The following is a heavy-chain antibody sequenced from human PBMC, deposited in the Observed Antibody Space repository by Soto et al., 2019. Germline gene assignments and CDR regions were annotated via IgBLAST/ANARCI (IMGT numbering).Heavy chain of an antibody. CDR1: GGTFSSYT. D-gene: IGHD2-15*01. V-gene: IGHV1-69*02. Sequence: SVKVSCKASGGTFSSYTISWVRQAPGQGLEWMGRIIPILGIANYAQKFQGRVTITADKSTSTAYMELSSLRSEDTAVYYCARGPEGKYCSGGSCYSLDYYYYMDVWGKGTTVTVSS. CDR2: IIPILGIA. CDR3: ARGPEGKYCSGGSCYSLDYYYYMDV. J-gene: IGHJ6*03.